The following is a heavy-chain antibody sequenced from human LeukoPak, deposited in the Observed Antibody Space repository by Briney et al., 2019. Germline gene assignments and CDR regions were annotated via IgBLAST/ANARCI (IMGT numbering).Heavy chain of an antibody. CDR3: AKDPTAGDAFDI. V-gene: IGHV3-30*18. J-gene: IGHJ3*02. Sequence: GGSLRLSCAASGFTFSSYGMPWVRQAPGKGLEWVAVISYDGSNKYYADSVKGRFTISRDNSKNTLYLQMNSLRAEDTAVYYCAKDPTAGDAFDIWGQGTMVTVSS. CDR1: GFTFSSYG. CDR2: ISYDGSNK.